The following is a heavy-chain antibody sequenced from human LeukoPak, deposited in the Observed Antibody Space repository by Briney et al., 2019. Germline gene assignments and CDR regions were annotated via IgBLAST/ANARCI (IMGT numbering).Heavy chain of an antibody. D-gene: IGHD3-22*01. CDR2: IIPIFGTA. V-gene: IGHV1-69*13. CDR3: ARDRYYYDSSGLLDY. J-gene: IGHJ4*02. CDR1: GGTFISYA. Sequence: ASVKVSCKASGGTFISYAISWVRQAPGQGLEWMGGIIPIFGTANYAQKFQGRVTITADESTSTAYMELSSLRSGDTAVYYCARDRYYYDSSGLLDYWGQGTLVTVSS.